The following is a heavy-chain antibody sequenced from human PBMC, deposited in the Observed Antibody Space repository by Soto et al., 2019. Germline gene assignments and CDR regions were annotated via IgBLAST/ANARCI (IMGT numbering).Heavy chain of an antibody. V-gene: IGHV4-59*08. CDR2: TYYSGST. Sequence: PSETLSLTCTVSGGAISSYYWTWIRQPPGKGLEWIGYTYYSGSTNYNPSLKGRVTISVDTSKDQFSLKLNSVTAADTAVYYCASPAPRSGWPIIEHWGKAALVTVSS. CDR1: GGAISSYY. J-gene: IGHJ1*01. D-gene: IGHD6-19*01. CDR3: ASPAPRSGWPIIEH.